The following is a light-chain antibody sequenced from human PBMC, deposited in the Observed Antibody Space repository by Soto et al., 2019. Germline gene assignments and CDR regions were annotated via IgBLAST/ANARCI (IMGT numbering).Light chain of an antibody. CDR2: DAS. J-gene: IGKJ2*01. CDR3: QQSYSTPPGT. CDR1: QSISNY. Sequence: DIQMTQSPSSLSASVGDRVTITCRASQSISNYLNWYQQKPGKAPNLLIYDASSLQRGVPSRFSGSGSGTDVTLTISSLRPEDFATYDCQQSYSTPPGTFGQGTKLEIK. V-gene: IGKV1-39*01.